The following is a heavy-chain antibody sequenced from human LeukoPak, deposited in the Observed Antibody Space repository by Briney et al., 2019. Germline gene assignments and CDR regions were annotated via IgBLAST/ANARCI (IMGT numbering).Heavy chain of an antibody. J-gene: IGHJ6*02. V-gene: IGHV4-4*07. D-gene: IGHD3-22*01. CDR3: ARDRDYYDSSGYPHYGMDV. CDR1: GGSISSYY. Sequence: PSETLSLTCTVSGGSISSYYWSWIRQPAGKGLEWIGRIYTSRSTNYNPSLKSRVTMSVDTSKNQFSLKLSSVTAADTAVYYCARDRDYYDSSGYPHYGMDVWGQGTTVTVS. CDR2: IYTSRST.